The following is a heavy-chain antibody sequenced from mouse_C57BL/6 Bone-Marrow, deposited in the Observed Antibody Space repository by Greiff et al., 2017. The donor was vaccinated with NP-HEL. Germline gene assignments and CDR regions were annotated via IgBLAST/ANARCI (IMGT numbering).Heavy chain of an antibody. V-gene: IGHV1-20*01. Sequence: VQLQQSGPELVKPGDSVKISCKASGYSFTGYFMNWVMQSHGKSLEWIGRINPYNGDTFYNQKFKGKATLTVDKSSSTAHMELRSLTSEDSAVYYCAKGIYYYAPFAYWGQGTLVTVSA. CDR3: AKGIYYYAPFAY. D-gene: IGHD1-1*01. CDR2: INPYNGDT. J-gene: IGHJ3*01. CDR1: GYSFTGYF.